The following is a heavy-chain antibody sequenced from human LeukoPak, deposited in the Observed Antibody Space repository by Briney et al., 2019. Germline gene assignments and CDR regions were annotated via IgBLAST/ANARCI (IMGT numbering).Heavy chain of an antibody. J-gene: IGHJ4*02. CDR1: GGSISSYY. Sequence: SETLSLTCTVSGGSISSYYWSWIRQPPGKGLEWIGYIYYGGSTNYNPSLKSRVTISVDTSKNQFSLKLSSVTAADTAVYYCARGGSGYEGIDYWGQGTLVTVSS. CDR3: ARGGSGYEGIDY. D-gene: IGHD5-12*01. CDR2: IYYGGST. V-gene: IGHV4-59*01.